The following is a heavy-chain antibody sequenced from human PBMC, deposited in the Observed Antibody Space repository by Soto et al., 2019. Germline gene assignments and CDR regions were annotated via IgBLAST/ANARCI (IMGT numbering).Heavy chain of an antibody. D-gene: IGHD3-22*01. Sequence: ASVKVSCKASGYTFTSYGISWVRQAPGQGLEWMGWISAYNGNTNYAQKLQGRVTMTTDTSTSTAYMELRSLRSDDTAVSYCATALTYYYDSSGSYWGQGTLVTVSS. CDR3: ATALTYYYDSSGSY. J-gene: IGHJ4*02. CDR1: GYTFTSYG. V-gene: IGHV1-18*01. CDR2: ISAYNGNT.